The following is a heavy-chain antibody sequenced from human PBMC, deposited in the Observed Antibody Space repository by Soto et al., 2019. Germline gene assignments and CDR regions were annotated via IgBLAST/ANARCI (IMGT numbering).Heavy chain of an antibody. J-gene: IGHJ4*02. V-gene: IGHV4-61*01. CDR2: FYYTGTT. Sequence: SETLSLTCTVSGGSVSSGSYYWTWIRQPPGKGLEWIASFYYTGTTYYNPSLKSRVTISPDTSENQFSLNLNSMTAADTAVYYCARGSGSYSSNLDYWGQGTLVTVSS. CDR1: GGSVSSGSYY. D-gene: IGHD1-26*01. CDR3: ARGSGSYSSNLDY.